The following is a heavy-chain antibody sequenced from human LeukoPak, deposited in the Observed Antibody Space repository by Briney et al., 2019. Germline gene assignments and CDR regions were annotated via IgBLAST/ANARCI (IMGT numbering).Heavy chain of an antibody. J-gene: IGHJ4*02. V-gene: IGHV3-21*01. CDR3: ARGVGATTHYFDL. Sequence: GGALRLSCVASGLTFSHFTMDCVRRAPGRGLEWVSSISSNSDNRNYADSVKGRLTISRDNAKNSLYLQMASLRAEDTAVYFCARGVGATTHYFDLWGQGATVTVSS. D-gene: IGHD1-26*01. CDR1: GLTFSHFT. CDR2: ISSNSDNR.